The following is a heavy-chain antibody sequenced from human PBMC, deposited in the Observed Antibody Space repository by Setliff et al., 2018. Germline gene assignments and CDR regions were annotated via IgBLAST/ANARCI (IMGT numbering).Heavy chain of an antibody. V-gene: IGHV3-48*01. CDR2: ISSSSSTI. Sequence: GGSLRLSCAASGFTFSSYSMNWVRQAPGKGLEWVSYISSSSSTIYYADSVKGRFTISRDNSNSTLYLQMNSLRVEDTALYYCAKSSGSSSSTNLEYLGPGTLVTVSS. J-gene: IGHJ4*02. CDR3: AKSSGSSSSTNLEY. D-gene: IGHD6-6*01. CDR1: GFTFSSYS.